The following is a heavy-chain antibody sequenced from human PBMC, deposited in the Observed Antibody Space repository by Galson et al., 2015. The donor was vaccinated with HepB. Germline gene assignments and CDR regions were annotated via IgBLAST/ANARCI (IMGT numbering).Heavy chain of an antibody. J-gene: IGHJ6*02. CDR1: GYTLSEVS. D-gene: IGHD3-3*01. V-gene: IGHV1-24*01. Sequence: SVKASCKVSGYTLSEVSMHWVRQAPGTGLEWMGGFDPEDGETFYAQELQGRVTMTEDTSTDTAYMELSSLSSEDTAVYYCATATPMTIFGDVVAYNGVDLWGQGTTVTVSS. CDR3: ATATPMTIFGDVVAYNGVDL. CDR2: FDPEDGET.